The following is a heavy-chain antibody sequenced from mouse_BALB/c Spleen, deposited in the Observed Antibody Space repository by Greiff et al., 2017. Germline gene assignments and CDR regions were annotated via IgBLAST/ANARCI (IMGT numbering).Heavy chain of an antibody. CDR2: IRSKSNNYAT. CDR3: GRDDGSSPGFAY. CDR1: GFTFNTYA. V-gene: IGHV10-1*02. D-gene: IGHD1-1*01. Sequence: DVMLVESGGGLVQPHGSLKLSCAASGFTFNTYAMNWVRPAPGKGLEWVARIRSKSNNYATYYADSVKDRFTISRDDSQSMLYLQMNNLKTEDTAMTYCGRDDGSSPGFAYWGQGTLVTVSA. J-gene: IGHJ3*01.